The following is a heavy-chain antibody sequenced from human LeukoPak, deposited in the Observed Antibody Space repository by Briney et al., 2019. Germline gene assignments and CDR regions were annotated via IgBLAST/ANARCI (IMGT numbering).Heavy chain of an antibody. V-gene: IGHV3-74*01. Sequence: SGGPLRLSCAASGFTVSASYMSWVRQAPGKGLVWVSRINSDGSSTNNADSALGRFTISRDNAKNTLYLQMNSLRAEDTAVYYCARSRSGAFDIWGQGTMVTVSS. CDR3: ARSRSGAFDI. CDR2: INSDGSST. CDR1: GFTVSASY. J-gene: IGHJ3*02.